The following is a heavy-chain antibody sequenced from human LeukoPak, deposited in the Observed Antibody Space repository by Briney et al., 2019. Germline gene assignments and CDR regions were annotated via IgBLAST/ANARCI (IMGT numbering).Heavy chain of an antibody. J-gene: IGHJ6*02. Sequence: SETLSLTCTVSGNSISSGYYWGWIRQPPGKGLEWIGSIYHSGSTYYNPSLKSRVTISVDTPKNQFSLKLSSVTAADTAVYYCARGSGIYGMDVWGQGTLVTVSS. D-gene: IGHD1-14*01. CDR2: IYHSGST. CDR1: GNSISSGYY. CDR3: ARGSGIYGMDV. V-gene: IGHV4-38-2*02.